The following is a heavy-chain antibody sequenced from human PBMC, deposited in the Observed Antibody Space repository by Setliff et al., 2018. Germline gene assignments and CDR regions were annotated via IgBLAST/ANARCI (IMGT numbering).Heavy chain of an antibody. CDR2: ITSTSHCI. Sequence: PGGSLRLSCAGSGFKFSSYSINWVRQAPGKGLEWISSITSTSHCIHFSNSVKGRFTNSRDNAKNTVYLQMNNLTAEDTAVYYCARVGPIVPFDYWGQGAMVTVSS. CDR3: ARVGPIVPFDY. D-gene: IGHD2-8*01. CDR1: GFKFSSYS. V-gene: IGHV3-21*01. J-gene: IGHJ4*02.